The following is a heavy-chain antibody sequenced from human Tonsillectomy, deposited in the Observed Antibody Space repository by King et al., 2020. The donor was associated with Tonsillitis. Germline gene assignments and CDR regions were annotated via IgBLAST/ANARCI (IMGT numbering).Heavy chain of an antibody. D-gene: IGHD5-18*01. Sequence: QLQLVQSGAEVKKSGASVKVSCKASGYIFTSYDISWVRQATGQGLEWMGWMNPNSGNTGYAQKFQGRVTMTRNTSISTAYMELSSLRSEDTAVYYCMRGLLDLATVMVTGNYWGQGTLITVSS. CDR1: GYIFTSYD. CDR2: MNPNSGNT. J-gene: IGHJ4*02. CDR3: MRGLLDLATVMVTGNY. V-gene: IGHV1-8*02.